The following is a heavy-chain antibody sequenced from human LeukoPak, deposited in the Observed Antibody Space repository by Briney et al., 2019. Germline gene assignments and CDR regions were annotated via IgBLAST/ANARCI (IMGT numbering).Heavy chain of an antibody. D-gene: IGHD2/OR15-2a*01. CDR3: ARGRDFSLTP. Sequence: PSETLSLTCTVSGGSISNYYWSWIRQAPGKGLEWIGYIYYSGSTNYNPSLKSRVTISLDTSKNQFSLKLSSVTAADTAVYYCARGRDFSLTPWGQGTLVTVSS. CDR2: IYYSGST. J-gene: IGHJ5*02. V-gene: IGHV4-59*01. CDR1: GGSISNYY.